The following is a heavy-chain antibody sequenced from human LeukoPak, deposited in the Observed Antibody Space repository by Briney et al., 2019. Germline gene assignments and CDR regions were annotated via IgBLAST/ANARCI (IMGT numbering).Heavy chain of an antibody. V-gene: IGHV4-39*01. J-gene: IGHJ6*02. D-gene: IGHD3-3*01. Sequence: TETLLHTCSVHGRSISSSRYYWGWIRQASGKGLERPGSIYYSGSTDYNAPIKSRVTISVDTYQNQFSLKLSSVTAADTAVYYCARLNFGGHDFWSGYYYYYGMDVWGQGTTVTVSS. CDR3: ARLNFGGHDFWSGYYYYYGMDV. CDR2: IYYSGST. CDR1: GRSISSSRYY.